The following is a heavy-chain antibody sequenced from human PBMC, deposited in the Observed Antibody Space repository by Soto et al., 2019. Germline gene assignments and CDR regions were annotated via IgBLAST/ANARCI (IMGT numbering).Heavy chain of an antibody. Sequence: SETLSLTCTVSGGSISSYYWTWIRQPPGKGLEWIGFIYNSGSTHYNPSLRSRVTISVDTSKNQFSLKLRSVTAADTAVYYCASMGYYYGSGSYPLDYWGQGTLVTVSS. V-gene: IGHV4-59*08. D-gene: IGHD3-10*01. CDR1: GGSISSYY. CDR2: IYNSGST. J-gene: IGHJ4*02. CDR3: ASMGYYYGSGSYPLDY.